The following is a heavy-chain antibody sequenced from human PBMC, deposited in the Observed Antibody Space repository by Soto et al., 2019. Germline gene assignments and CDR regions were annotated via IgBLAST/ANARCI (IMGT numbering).Heavy chain of an antibody. CDR1: GGSISSSSYY. CDR2: IYYSGST. Sequence: ESLSLTFTVSGGSISSSSYYWGVICQPTVKRVERIGSIYYSGSTYYNPSLKSRATISVDTSKNQFSLKPSSVTAPDTAVYYCARHRPITMVRGVITPGPFFGYWGQGTLPTVPS. V-gene: IGHV4-39*01. CDR3: ARHRPITMVRGVITPGPFFGY. D-gene: IGHD3-10*01. J-gene: IGHJ4*02.